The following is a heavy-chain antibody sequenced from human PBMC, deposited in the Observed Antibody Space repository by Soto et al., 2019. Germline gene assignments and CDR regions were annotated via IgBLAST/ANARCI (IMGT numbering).Heavy chain of an antibody. CDR3: VQACYSSTCPYCFDC. V-gene: IGHV3-23*01. D-gene: IGHD6-13*01. J-gene: IGHJ4*02. CDR1: GFTFSSYA. Sequence: EVQLLESGGGLIQPGGSLRLSCAASGFTFSSYAMSWVRQAPGKGLEWVSGIRDSGGSTYYADSVKGRFTISRDNSKNTLYLKMNSLRVEDTAVDYCVQACYSSTCPYCFDCWGQGTLVTVSS. CDR2: IRDSGGST.